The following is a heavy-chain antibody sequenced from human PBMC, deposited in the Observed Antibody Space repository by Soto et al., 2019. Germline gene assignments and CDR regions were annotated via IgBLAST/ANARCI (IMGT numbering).Heavy chain of an antibody. CDR3: TRAAWFPYLSFY. CDR1: GFTISRFE. Sequence: EVQLVESGGGLVQPGGSLRLSCAASGFTISRFELHWVRQAPGKGLEWISYISSSGSTAYYASSVEGRFTISRDNANNSVYLQMDSLRAEDTALYYCTRAAWFPYLSFYWGQGALVTVSS. D-gene: IGHD3-10*01. CDR2: ISSSGSTA. J-gene: IGHJ4*02. V-gene: IGHV3-48*03.